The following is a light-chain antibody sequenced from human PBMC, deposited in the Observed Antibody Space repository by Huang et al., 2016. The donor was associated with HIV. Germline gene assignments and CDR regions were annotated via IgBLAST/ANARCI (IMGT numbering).Light chain of an antibody. CDR1: QRISSH. Sequence: DIQVTQSPSYLSASVGDRVTITCRTSQRISSHLSWYQQKIGKGPKLLIYSSTVLQSGVLSRFTCSGSGTDFTLTINSLQPEDFATYYCQQTYSAPVTFGGGTRVEIK. J-gene: IGKJ4*01. CDR3: QQTYSAPVT. V-gene: IGKV1-39*01. CDR2: SST.